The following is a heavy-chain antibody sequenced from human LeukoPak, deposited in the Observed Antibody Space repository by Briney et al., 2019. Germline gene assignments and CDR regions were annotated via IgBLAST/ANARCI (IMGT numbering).Heavy chain of an antibody. V-gene: IGHV3-23*01. D-gene: IGHD3-22*01. CDR2: ISSSSSGT. CDR3: AKVVNSGYYYYFDY. J-gene: IGHJ4*02. CDR1: GFTFSSYW. Sequence: GGSLRLSCAASGFTFSSYWMSWVRQAPGKGLEWVSAISSSSSGTYYPDSVRGRFTISRDNSKNMVYLQMSSLRAEDTAVYYCAKVVNSGYYYYFDYWGQGTLVTVSA.